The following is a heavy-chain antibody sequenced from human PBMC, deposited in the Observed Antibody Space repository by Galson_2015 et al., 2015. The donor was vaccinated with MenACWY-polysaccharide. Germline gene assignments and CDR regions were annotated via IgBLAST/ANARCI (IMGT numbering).Heavy chain of an antibody. CDR2: MNPNSGNI. CDR3: ARAGYKASDY. J-gene: IGHJ4*02. D-gene: IGHD5-18*01. CDR1: GYTFTSYE. V-gene: IGHV1-8*01. Sequence: SVKVSCKASGYTFTSYEINWVRQAPGQGLEWMGRMNPNSGNIGYAQKFLGKFTMTWDTSIGTAYMELNDLRPEHTAVYYCARAGYKASDYWGQGTLVTVSS.